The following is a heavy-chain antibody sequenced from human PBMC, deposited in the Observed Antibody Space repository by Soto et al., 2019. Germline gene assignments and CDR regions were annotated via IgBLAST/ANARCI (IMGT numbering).Heavy chain of an antibody. CDR3: ATGYDYGDYSVTY. Sequence: ESGGGVVQPGRSLRLSCAASGFTFSSYAMHWVRQAPGKGLEWVAVISYDGSNKYYADSVKGRFTISRDNSKNTLYLQMNSLRAEDTAVYYCATGYDYGDYSVTYWGQGTLVTVSS. CDR1: GFTFSSYA. J-gene: IGHJ4*02. CDR2: ISYDGSNK. V-gene: IGHV3-30-3*01. D-gene: IGHD4-17*01.